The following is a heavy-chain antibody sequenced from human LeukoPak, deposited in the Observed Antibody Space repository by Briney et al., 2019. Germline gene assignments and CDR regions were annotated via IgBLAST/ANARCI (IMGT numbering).Heavy chain of an antibody. CDR3: ARDQGGSYSGRIDY. Sequence: GGSLRLSCAASGFTFSSYSMNWVRQAPGKGLEWVSSISSSSSYIYYADSVKGRFTISRDNAKNSLYLQMNSLRAEDTAVYYCARDQGGSYSGRIDYWGQGTLVTVSS. V-gene: IGHV3-21*01. CDR2: ISSSSSYI. J-gene: IGHJ4*02. CDR1: GFTFSSYS. D-gene: IGHD1-26*01.